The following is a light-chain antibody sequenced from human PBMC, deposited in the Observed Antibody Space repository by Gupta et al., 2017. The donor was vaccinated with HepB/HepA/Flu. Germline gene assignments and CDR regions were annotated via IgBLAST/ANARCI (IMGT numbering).Light chain of an antibody. V-gene: IGKV3-15*01. CDR2: GAS. CDR1: QSVSSN. J-gene: IGKJ3*01. Sequence: EIVMTQSPATLSVSPGERATLSCRASQSVSSNLAWYQQKPGQAHRRLIYGASTRATGIPARFSGSGSGTEFTLTISSLQSEDFAVYYCQQYKNWPLTFGPGTKVEIK. CDR3: QQYKNWPLT.